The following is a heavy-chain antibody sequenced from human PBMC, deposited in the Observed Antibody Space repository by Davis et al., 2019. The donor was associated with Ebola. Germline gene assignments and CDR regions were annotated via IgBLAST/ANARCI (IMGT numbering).Heavy chain of an antibody. Sequence: SVKVSCKASGGTFSSYAISWVRQAPGQGLEWMGRIIPILGIANYAQKFQGRVTITADKSTSTAYMELSSLRSEDTAVYYCASSNNWGLEDYWGQGTLVTVSS. V-gene: IGHV1-69*04. J-gene: IGHJ4*02. CDR2: IIPILGIA. D-gene: IGHD7-27*01. CDR1: GGTFSSYA. CDR3: ASSNNWGLEDY.